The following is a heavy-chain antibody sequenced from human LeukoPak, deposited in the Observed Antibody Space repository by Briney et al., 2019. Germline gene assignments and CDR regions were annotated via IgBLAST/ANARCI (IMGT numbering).Heavy chain of an antibody. Sequence: PGGSLRLSCAASGFNFSAFAMHWVRQAPGKGLEWVSGIMTSGTIRGYADSAKGRFTISRDNSKNLVYLQMNSLRVEDTAVYSCAKDSELAPAIRERDNRLDSWGQGALVTVSS. CDR1: GFNFSAFA. CDR2: IMTSGTIR. CDR3: AKDSELAPAIRERDNRLDS. J-gene: IGHJ5*01. D-gene: IGHD1-7*01. V-gene: IGHV3-23*01.